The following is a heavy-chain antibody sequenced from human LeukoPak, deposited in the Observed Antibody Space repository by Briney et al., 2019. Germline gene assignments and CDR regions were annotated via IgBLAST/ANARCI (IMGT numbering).Heavy chain of an antibody. CDR1: GFTVSSNY. Sequence: GGSLRPSCAASGFTVSSNYMSWVRQAPGKGLEWVSVIYSGGSTYYADSVKGRFTISRDNSKNTLYLQMNSLRAEDTAVYYCARDGPQLERRPHDAFDIWGQGTMVTVSS. V-gene: IGHV3-66*02. D-gene: IGHD1-1*01. CDR3: ARDGPQLERRPHDAFDI. J-gene: IGHJ3*02. CDR2: IYSGGST.